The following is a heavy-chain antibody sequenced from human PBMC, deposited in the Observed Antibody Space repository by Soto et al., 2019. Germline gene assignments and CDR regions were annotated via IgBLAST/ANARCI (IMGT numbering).Heavy chain of an antibody. CDR2: IKSKTDGGTT. J-gene: IGHJ4*02. V-gene: IGHV3-15*01. CDR1: GFTFRNAG. Sequence: EVQLVESGGGLVKPGGSFRLSCAASGFTFRNAGMSWVPRAPGKGLEWVGHIKSKTDGGTTDYAAPVKGRFTISRDDSKNTLFLQMNSLKTEDTAVFYCTTEFSGYENNYFDFWGQGTLVTVSS. D-gene: IGHD5-12*01. CDR3: TTEFSGYENNYFDF.